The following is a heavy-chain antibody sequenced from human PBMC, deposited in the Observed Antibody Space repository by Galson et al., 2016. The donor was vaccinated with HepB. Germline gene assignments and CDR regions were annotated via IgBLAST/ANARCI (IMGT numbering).Heavy chain of an antibody. V-gene: IGHV5-51*01. J-gene: IGHJ5*02. Sequence: QSGAEVKKPGESLKISCKGSGYSFTSYWIAWVRQMPGKGLEYMGIIYPSDSDSRYSQSFQGQVTISADKSISTAYLQWSSLKASDTAMYYCARLLRGSAVYEADYFDPWGQGTLVTVSS. CDR2: IYPSDSDS. CDR3: ARLLRGSAVYEADYFDP. D-gene: IGHD2-8*01. CDR1: GYSFTSYW.